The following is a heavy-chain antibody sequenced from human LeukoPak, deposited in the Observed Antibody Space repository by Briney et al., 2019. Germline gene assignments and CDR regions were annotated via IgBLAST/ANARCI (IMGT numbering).Heavy chain of an antibody. Sequence: ASVKVSCKASGYTFTDYYLHWVRQAPGQGLEWMGWISPKSGGTNYAQKFQGRVTMTRDTSISTAYLELTSLRSGDTAIYYCTPFRDPYGMDVWGQGTTVTVSS. CDR2: ISPKSGGT. J-gene: IGHJ6*01. CDR3: TPFRDPYGMDV. CDR1: GYTFTDYY. V-gene: IGHV1-2*02.